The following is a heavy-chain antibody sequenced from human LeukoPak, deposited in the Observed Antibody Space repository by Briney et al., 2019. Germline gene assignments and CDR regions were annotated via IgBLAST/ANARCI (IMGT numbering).Heavy chain of an antibody. J-gene: IGHJ4*02. D-gene: IGHD1-14*01. CDR3: AKDLLRPLRLPDY. CDR1: GFTFSSYS. CDR2: ISSSSSTI. Sequence: PGGSLRLSCAASGFTFSSYSMNWVRQAPGKGLEWVSYISSSSSTIYYADSVKGRFTISRDNAKNSLYLQMNSLRAEDTAVYYCAKDLLRPLRLPDYWGQGTLVTVSS. V-gene: IGHV3-48*01.